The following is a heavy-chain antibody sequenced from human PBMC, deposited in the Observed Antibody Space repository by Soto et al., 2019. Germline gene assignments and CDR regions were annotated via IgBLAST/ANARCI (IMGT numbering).Heavy chain of an antibody. CDR3: ARGNATGVDWYFDL. CDR1: GYTFTSYD. V-gene: IGHV1-8*01. Sequence: QVQLVQSGAEVKKPGASVKVSCKASGYTFTSYDINWVRQATGQGLEWMGWMNPNRGNTGYAQKFQGRGTMTRNNAIRATYMDPSSRRSADTAVYDCARGNATGVDWYFDLWGRSTLVAVAA. J-gene: IGHJ2*01. D-gene: IGHD2-8*02. CDR2: MNPNRGNT.